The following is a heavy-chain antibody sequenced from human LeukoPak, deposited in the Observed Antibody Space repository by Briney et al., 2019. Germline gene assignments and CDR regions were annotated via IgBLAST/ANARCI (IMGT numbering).Heavy chain of an antibody. CDR3: ARVPLGDSSTYYYPKPDWFDP. CDR1: GFTFSGYS. Sequence: GGSLRLSCAAFGFTFSGYSMNWVRQAPGKGLEWISYISSSRSVIYYADSVKGRFTISRDNAKNSLYLQMNSLRAEDTAVYYCARVPLGDSSTYYYPKPDWFDPWGQGTLVIVSS. V-gene: IGHV3-48*01. J-gene: IGHJ5*02. D-gene: IGHD3-22*01. CDR2: ISSSRSVI.